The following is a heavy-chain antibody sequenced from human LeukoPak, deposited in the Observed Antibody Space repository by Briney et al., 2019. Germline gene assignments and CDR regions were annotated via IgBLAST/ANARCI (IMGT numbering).Heavy chain of an antibody. CDR1: GFTFSSYG. CDR2: IWYDGSNK. V-gene: IGHV3-33*01. CDR3: ARELGGSYWAFDI. J-gene: IGHJ3*02. Sequence: GGSLRLSCAASGFTFSSYGMHWVRQAPGKGLEWVAVIWYDGSNKYYADSVKGRFTISRDNSKNTLYLQMNSLRAEDTAVYYCARELGGSYWAFDIWGQGTMVTVSS. D-gene: IGHD1-26*01.